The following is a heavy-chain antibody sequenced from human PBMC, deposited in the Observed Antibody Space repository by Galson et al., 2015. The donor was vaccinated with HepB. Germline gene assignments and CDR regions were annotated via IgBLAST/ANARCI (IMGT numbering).Heavy chain of an antibody. CDR1: GFTVSSNY. Sequence: SLRLSCAASGFTVSSNYMSWVRQAPGKGLEWVSVIYSGGSTYYADSVKGRFTISRDNSKNTLYLQMNSLRAEDTAVYYCARDNVVVVAGQYYYYGMDVWGHGTTVTVSS. D-gene: IGHD2-15*01. CDR2: IYSGGST. CDR3: ARDNVVVVAGQYYYYGMDV. V-gene: IGHV3-66*02. J-gene: IGHJ6*02.